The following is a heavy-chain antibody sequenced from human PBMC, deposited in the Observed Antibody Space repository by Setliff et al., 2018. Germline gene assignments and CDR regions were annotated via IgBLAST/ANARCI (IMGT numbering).Heavy chain of an antibody. V-gene: IGHV1-69*13. CDR3: ARALGATITHFDY. Sequence: ASVKVSCKASGGTFSSHAISWVRQAPGQGLEWMGGIIPIFGTANYAQKFQGRVTITADESTSTAYMELSSLRSEDTAVYYCARALGATITHFDYWGQGTLVTVSS. D-gene: IGHD1-26*01. CDR2: IIPIFGTA. J-gene: IGHJ4*02. CDR1: GGTFSSHA.